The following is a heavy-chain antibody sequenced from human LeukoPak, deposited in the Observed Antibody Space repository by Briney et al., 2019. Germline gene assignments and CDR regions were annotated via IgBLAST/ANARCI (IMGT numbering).Heavy chain of an antibody. J-gene: IGHJ4*02. D-gene: IGHD3-22*01. CDR1: GFTFSDYY. CDR2: ISSSGNVT. CDR3: ARVVNEKINSGYYSDY. Sequence: PGGSLRLSCGASGFTFSDYYMSWIRQAPGKGLEWLSYISSSGNVTYYADSVKGRFIVSRDNTKSALFLQMNSLRVEDTAVYYCARVVNEKINSGYYSDYWGQGTLVTVSS. V-gene: IGHV3-11*01.